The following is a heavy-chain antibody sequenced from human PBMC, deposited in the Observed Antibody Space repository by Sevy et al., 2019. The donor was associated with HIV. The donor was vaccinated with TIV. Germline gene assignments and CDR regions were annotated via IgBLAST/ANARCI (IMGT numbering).Heavy chain of an antibody. D-gene: IGHD3-22*01. CDR2: ISGSGGST. CDR1: GFTFSSYA. CDR3: AKHRSVYYDSSGYYYFDY. Sequence: GGSLRLSCAASGFTFSSYAMSWVRQAPGKGLDRVSAISGSGGSTYYADSVKGRFTISRDNSKNTLYLQMNSLRAEDTAVYYCAKHRSVYYDSSGYYYFDYWGQGTLVTVSS. V-gene: IGHV3-23*01. J-gene: IGHJ4*02.